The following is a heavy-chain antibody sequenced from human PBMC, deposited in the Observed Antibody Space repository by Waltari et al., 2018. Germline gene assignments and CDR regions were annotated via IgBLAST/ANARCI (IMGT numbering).Heavy chain of an antibody. CDR3: ARDHIADRFDWLFNYGYFDV. Sequence: QVQLQEPGPGLVQPSQTLSLTCTVSGASVTSDKSHWNWIRQPAGKGLEWLGRVSNTGFTSYNASLKSRVTISLDTSTNQISLNLNSVTAADTAVYYCARDHIADRFDWLFNYGYFDVWGRGTLVTVSS. CDR2: VSNTGFT. J-gene: IGHJ2*01. CDR1: GASVTSDKSH. V-gene: IGHV4-61*02. D-gene: IGHD3-9*01.